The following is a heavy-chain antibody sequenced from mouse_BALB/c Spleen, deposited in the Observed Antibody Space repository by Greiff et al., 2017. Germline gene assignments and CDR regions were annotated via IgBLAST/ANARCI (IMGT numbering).Heavy chain of an antibody. CDR2: IHPNSGNT. D-gene: IGHD2-2*01. CDR1: GYTFTSSW. V-gene: IGHV1S130*01. J-gene: IGHJ1*01. Sequence: QVQLQQSGSVLVRPGASVKLSCKASGYTFTSSWMHWAKQRPGQGLEWIGEIHPNSGNTNYNEKFKGKATLTVDTSSSTAYVDLSSLTSEDSAVYYCARGGYGDGYWYFDVWGAGTTVTVSS. CDR3: ARGGYGDGYWYFDV.